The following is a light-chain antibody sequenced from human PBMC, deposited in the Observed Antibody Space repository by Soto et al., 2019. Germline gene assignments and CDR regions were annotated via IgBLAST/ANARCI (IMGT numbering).Light chain of an antibody. J-gene: IGLJ2*01. Sequence: QSVLTQPASVSGSPGQSITISCTGTSSDVGGYDFVSWYQPHPGQPPKLLIYEVSDRPSGVSNRFSGSKSGNTGSLTISGLQAEDEADYYCSSYTSNYALEVFGGGTKLTVL. CDR1: SSDVGGYDF. CDR2: EVS. CDR3: SSYTSNYALEV. V-gene: IGLV2-14*01.